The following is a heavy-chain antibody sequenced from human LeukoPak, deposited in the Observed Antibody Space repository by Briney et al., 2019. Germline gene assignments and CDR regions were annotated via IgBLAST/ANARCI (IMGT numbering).Heavy chain of an antibody. CDR3: ARDQIGYYYDSSGYQGYMDV. CDR1: GYTFTSYD. Sequence: GASVKVSCKASGYTFTSYDINWVRQATGQGLEWMGWINPNSGGTNYAQKFQGRVTMTRDTSISTAYMELSRLRSDDTAVYYCARDQIGYYYDSSGYQGYMDVWGKGTTVTVSS. V-gene: IGHV1-2*02. J-gene: IGHJ6*03. D-gene: IGHD3-22*01. CDR2: INPNSGGT.